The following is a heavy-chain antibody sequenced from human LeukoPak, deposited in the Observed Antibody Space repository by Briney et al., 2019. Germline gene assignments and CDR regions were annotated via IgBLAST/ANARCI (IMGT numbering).Heavy chain of an antibody. D-gene: IGHD5-18*01. J-gene: IGHJ4*02. V-gene: IGHV1-2*02. CDR1: GYTFTGYY. CDR3: ASERYSYGLNDDY. Sequence: GASVKASCKASGYTFTGYYMHWVRQAPGQGLEWMGWINPNSGGTNYAQKFQGRVTMTRDTSISTAYMELSRLRSDDTAVYYCASERYSYGLNDDYWGQGTLVTVSS. CDR2: INPNSGGT.